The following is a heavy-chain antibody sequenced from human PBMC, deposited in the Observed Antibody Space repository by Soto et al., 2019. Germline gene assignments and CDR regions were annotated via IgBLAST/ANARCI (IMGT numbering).Heavy chain of an antibody. Sequence: PGGSLRLSCAASGFTFSSYAMSWVRQAPGKGLEWVSAISGSGGSTHYADSVKGRFTISRDNSKNTLYLQMNSLRAEDTAVYYCAKSSVVIMQYYFDYWGQGALVTVSS. CDR3: AKSSVVIMQYYFDY. J-gene: IGHJ4*02. CDR2: ISGSGGST. V-gene: IGHV3-23*01. CDR1: GFTFSSYA. D-gene: IGHD3-3*01.